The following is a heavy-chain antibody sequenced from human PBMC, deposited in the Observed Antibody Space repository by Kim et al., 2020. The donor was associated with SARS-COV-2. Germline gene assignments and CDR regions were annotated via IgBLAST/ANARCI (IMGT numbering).Heavy chain of an antibody. V-gene: IGHV5-51*01. CDR3: ARWVAVAGRGNDY. D-gene: IGHD6-19*01. Sequence: YSPSFQGQVTISADKSISTAYLQWSSLKASDTAMYYCARWVAVAGRGNDYWGQGTLVTVSS. J-gene: IGHJ4*02.